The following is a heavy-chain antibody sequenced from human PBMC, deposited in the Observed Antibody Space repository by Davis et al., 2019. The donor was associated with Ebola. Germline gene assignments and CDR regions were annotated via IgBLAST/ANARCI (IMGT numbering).Heavy chain of an antibody. J-gene: IGHJ6*02. Sequence: GESLKISCAASGFTFSNAWMNWVRQAPGKGLEWVGRIKSTTDGGTTDYAAPVKGRFTISRDDSKNTLYLQMNSLKTEDTAVYYCTRQGSSWSYYYYGMDVWGQGTTVTVSS. CDR3: TRQGSSWSYYYYGMDV. D-gene: IGHD6-13*01. CDR1: GFTFSNAW. V-gene: IGHV3-15*07. CDR2: IKSTTDGGTT.